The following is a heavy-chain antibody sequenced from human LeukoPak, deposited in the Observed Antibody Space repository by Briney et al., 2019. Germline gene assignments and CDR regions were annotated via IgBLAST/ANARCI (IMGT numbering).Heavy chain of an antibody. D-gene: IGHD2-15*01. V-gene: IGHV4-34*01. J-gene: IGHJ1*01. CDR2: INHSRST. Sequence: SETLSLTCAVYGGSFSGYYWSWIRQPPGKGLEWIGEINHSRSTNYNPSLKSRVTISVDTSKNQFSLKLSSVTAADTAVYYCASLEGPRGHEYFQHWGQGTLVTVSS. CDR1: GGSFSGYY. CDR3: ASLEGPRGHEYFQH.